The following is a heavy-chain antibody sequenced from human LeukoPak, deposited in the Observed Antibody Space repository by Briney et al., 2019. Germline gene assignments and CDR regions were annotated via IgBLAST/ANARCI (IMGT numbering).Heavy chain of an antibody. V-gene: IGHV3-11*04. D-gene: IGHD3-22*01. CDR1: GFTFSDYY. J-gene: IGHJ6*03. Sequence: GGSLRLSCAASGFTFSDYYMSWIRQAPGKGLEWVSYISSSGSTICYADSVKGRFTISRDNAKNSLYLQMNSLRAEDTAVYYCARTPYDSSGYYASDYMDVWGKGTTVTVSS. CDR3: ARTPYDSSGYYASDYMDV. CDR2: ISSSGSTI.